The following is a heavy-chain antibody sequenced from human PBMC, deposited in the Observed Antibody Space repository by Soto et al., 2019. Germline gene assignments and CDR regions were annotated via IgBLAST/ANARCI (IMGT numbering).Heavy chain of an antibody. V-gene: IGHV3-21*01. CDR3: ARDFPLDCSGGSCYSGEHDY. CDR2: ISSSSSYI. CDR1: GFTFSSYS. D-gene: IGHD2-15*01. J-gene: IGHJ4*02. Sequence: PGGSLRLSCAASGFTFSSYSMNWVRQAPGKGLEWVSSISSSSSYIYYADSLKGRFTISRDNAKNSLFLQMNSLRAEDTAVYYCARDFPLDCSGGSCYSGEHDYWGQGTLVTVSS.